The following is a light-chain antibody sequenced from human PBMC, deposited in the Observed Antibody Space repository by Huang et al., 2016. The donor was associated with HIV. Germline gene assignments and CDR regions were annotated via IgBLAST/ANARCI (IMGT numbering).Light chain of an antibody. J-gene: IGKJ3*01. V-gene: IGKV3-20*01. Sequence: EIVLTQSPGNLSLSPGERATLSCRASQSVGIYLAWYQQKPGQAPRLLSYGASTRVTGIPDRFSGGGSGTDFTLSISRLEPEDFAVYYCQQYESPPDTFGPGTKVNIK. CDR2: GAS. CDR1: QSVGIY. CDR3: QQYESPPDT.